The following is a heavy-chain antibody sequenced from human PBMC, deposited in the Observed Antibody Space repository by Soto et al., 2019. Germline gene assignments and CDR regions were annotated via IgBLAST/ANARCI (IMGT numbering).Heavy chain of an antibody. V-gene: IGHV4-30-2*01. CDR2: IYHSGST. CDR1: GGSISSGGYS. CDR3: ARGFVPPRTIYYYGSGSYYKENWFDP. J-gene: IGHJ5*02. D-gene: IGHD3-10*01. Sequence: PSETLSLTCAVSGGSISSGGYSWSWIRQPPGKGLEWIGYIYHSGSTNYNPSLKSRVTISVDTSKNQFSLKLSSVTAADTAVYYCARGFVPPRTIYYYGSGSYYKENWFDPWGQGTLVTVSS.